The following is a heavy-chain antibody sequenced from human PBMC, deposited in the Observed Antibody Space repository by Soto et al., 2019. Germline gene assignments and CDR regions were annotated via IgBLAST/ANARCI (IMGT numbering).Heavy chain of an antibody. Sequence: ASVKVSCKASGYTFTSYGISWVRQAPGQGLEWMGWISAYNGNTNYAQKLQGRVTTTTDTSTSTAYMELRSPRSDDTAVYYCARVVAVVLGWFDPWGQGTLVTVSS. D-gene: IGHD6-19*01. J-gene: IGHJ5*02. CDR2: ISAYNGNT. CDR1: GYTFTSYG. V-gene: IGHV1-18*04. CDR3: ARVVAVVLGWFDP.